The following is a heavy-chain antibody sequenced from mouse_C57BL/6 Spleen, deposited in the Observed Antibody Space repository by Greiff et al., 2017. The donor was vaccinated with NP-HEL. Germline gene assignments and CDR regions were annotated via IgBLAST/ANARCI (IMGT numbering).Heavy chain of an antibody. CDR1: GFNIKDYY. D-gene: IGHD1-1*01. V-gene: IGHV14-1*01. CDR2: IDPEDGDT. Sequence: EVQLQQSGAELVRPGASVKLSCTASGFNIKDYYMHWVKQRPEQGLEWIGRIDPEDGDTEYAPKFQGKATMTADTSSNTAYLQLSSLTSEDTAVYYWTTETTVVADWYFDGWGTGTTVTVSS. CDR3: TTETTVVADWYFDG. J-gene: IGHJ1*03.